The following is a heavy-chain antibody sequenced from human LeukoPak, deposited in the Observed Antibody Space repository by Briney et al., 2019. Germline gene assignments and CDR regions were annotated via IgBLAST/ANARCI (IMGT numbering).Heavy chain of an antibody. D-gene: IGHD3-9*01. CDR3: ARAAEAYDILTGGTNYFDY. Sequence: GGSLRLSCAASGFTFSSYEMNWVRQAPGKGLEWVSYISSSGSTIYYADSVKGRFTISRDNAKNSLYLQMNSLRAEDTAVYYCARAAEAYDILTGGTNYFDYWGQGTLVTVSS. V-gene: IGHV3-48*03. CDR1: GFTFSSYE. CDR2: ISSSGSTI. J-gene: IGHJ4*02.